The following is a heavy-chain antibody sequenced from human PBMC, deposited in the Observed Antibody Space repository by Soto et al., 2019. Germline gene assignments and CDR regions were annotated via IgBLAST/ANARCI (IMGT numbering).Heavy chain of an antibody. CDR3: ARHSCRYFYDTSSPKAIDY. D-gene: IGHD3-22*01. V-gene: IGHV4-39*01. Sequence: PSETLSLTCTVSGGSISSSSYYWGWIRQPPEKGLEWIGTIFYSGSTHYNPSLKSRVTISVDTSKNHFSLKLRSVTAADTAVYYCARHSCRYFYDTSSPKAIDYWGQGTLVTVSS. CDR1: GGSISSSSYY. J-gene: IGHJ4*02. CDR2: IFYSGST.